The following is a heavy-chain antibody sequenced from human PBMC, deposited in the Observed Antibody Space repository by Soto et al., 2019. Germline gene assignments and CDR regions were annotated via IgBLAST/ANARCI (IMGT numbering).Heavy chain of an antibody. D-gene: IGHD2-8*02. CDR3: AKDISTAWSKNWFDP. CDR2: ISGSGGST. Sequence: GGSLRLSCAASGFTFSNYDMSWVRQAPGKGLEWVSAISGSGGSTYYADSVKGRFTISRDNSKNTLYLQMNTLRAEDTAVYYCAKDISTAWSKNWFDPWGQGTLVTVS. V-gene: IGHV3-23*01. CDR1: GFTFSNYD. J-gene: IGHJ5*02.